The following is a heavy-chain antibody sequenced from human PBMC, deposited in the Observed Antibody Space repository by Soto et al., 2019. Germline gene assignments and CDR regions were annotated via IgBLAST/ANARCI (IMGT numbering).Heavy chain of an antibody. CDR2: IIPILGIA. D-gene: IGHD2-15*01. CDR1: GGTFSSYT. Sequence: QVQLVQSGAEVKKPGSSVKVSCKASGGTFSSYTISWVRQAPGQGLEWMGRIIPILGIANYAQKFQGRVKITGDKAARTVYRERGGGRSEDTAVYYGGGEVIVVVGAGPFASWGKEPLVPVS. V-gene: IGHV1-69*08. J-gene: IGHJ4*02. CDR3: GGEVIVVVGAGPFAS.